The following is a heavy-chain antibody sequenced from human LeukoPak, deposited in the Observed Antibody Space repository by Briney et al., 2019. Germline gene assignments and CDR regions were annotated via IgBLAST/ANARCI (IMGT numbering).Heavy chain of an antibody. CDR2: IGTAGDT. D-gene: IGHD6-13*01. J-gene: IGHJ5*02. V-gene: IGHV3-13*01. CDR3: AREVEAAAGGWFDP. CDR1: GFSFSTYA. Sequence: GTSLRLSCAASGFSFSTYAMHWVRQATGKGLEWVSAIGTAGDTYHPGSVKGRFTISRENAKNSLYLQMNSLRAGDTAVYYCAREVEAAAGGWFDPWGQGTLVTVSS.